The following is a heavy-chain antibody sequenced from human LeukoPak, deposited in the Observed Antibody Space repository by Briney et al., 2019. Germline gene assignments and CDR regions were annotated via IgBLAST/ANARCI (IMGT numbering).Heavy chain of an antibody. J-gene: IGHJ4*02. Sequence: GGTLRLSCAASGFIFGNYGMSWVRQAPGKGLEWVSAIRGNAGTTYYADSVKGRFTIFRDNYKNMLYLQMNSLRVEDTAVYYCAKGHGDASGYYYFDSWGQGTLVTVSS. D-gene: IGHD3-22*01. CDR1: GFIFGNYG. V-gene: IGHV3-23*01. CDR2: IRGNAGTT. CDR3: AKGHGDASGYYYFDS.